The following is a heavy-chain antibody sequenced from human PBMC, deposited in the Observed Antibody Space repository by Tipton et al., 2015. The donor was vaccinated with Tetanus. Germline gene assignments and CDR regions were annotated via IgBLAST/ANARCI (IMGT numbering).Heavy chain of an antibody. CDR2: MYSGGDT. V-gene: IGHV3-53*01. J-gene: IGHJ4*02. CDR1: GFTFDDYA. D-gene: IGHD6-19*01. CDR3: VRDGGSSGWLAY. Sequence: GSLRLSCAASGFTFDDYAMHWVRQAPGKGLEWVSVMYSGGDTYYVDSVKGRFSISRDNAKNTLYLQMNSLRVEDTAVYYCVRDGGSSGWLAYWGQGTLVTVSS.